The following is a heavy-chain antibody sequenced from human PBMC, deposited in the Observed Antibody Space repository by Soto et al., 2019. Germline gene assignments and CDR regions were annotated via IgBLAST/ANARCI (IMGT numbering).Heavy chain of an antibody. Sequence: QVQLVESGGGVVQPGRSLRLSCAASGFTFSSYGMHWVRQAPGKGLEWVAVIWYDGSNKYYADSVKGRFTISRDNSKNTLYLQMNSLRAEDTAVYYCARGAWIYCSSTSCYPDFDYWGQGTLVTVSS. CDR1: GFTFSSYG. D-gene: IGHD2-2*01. CDR2: IWYDGSNK. V-gene: IGHV3-33*01. J-gene: IGHJ4*02. CDR3: ARGAWIYCSSTSCYPDFDY.